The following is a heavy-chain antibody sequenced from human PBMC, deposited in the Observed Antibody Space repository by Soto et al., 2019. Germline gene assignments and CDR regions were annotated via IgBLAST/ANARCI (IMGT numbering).Heavy chain of an antibody. CDR3: AKDLGISPSGLSFDY. J-gene: IGHJ4*02. D-gene: IGHD6-6*01. V-gene: IGHV3-30*18. Sequence: GGSLRLSCAASGFTFSSYGMHWVRQAPGKRLEWVAVISYDGSNKYYADSVKGRFTISRDNSKNTLYLQMNSLRAEDTAVYYCAKDLGISPSGLSFDYRGQGTLVTVSS. CDR1: GFTFSSYG. CDR2: ISYDGSNK.